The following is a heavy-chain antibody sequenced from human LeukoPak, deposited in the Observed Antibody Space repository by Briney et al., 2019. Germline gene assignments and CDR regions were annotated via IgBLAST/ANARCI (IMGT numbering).Heavy chain of an antibody. D-gene: IGHD2-2*01. J-gene: IGHJ6*03. V-gene: IGHV1-69*06. CDR2: IIPIFGTA. CDR3: ARGLIVVVPAAIRDDYYYMDV. CDR1: GYTFTGYY. Sequence: EASVKVSCKTSGYTFTGYYMHWVRQAPGQGLEWMGGIIPIFGTANYAQKFQGRVTITADKSTSTAYMELSSLRSEDTAVYYCARGLIVVVPAAIRDDYYYMDVWGKGTTVTVSS.